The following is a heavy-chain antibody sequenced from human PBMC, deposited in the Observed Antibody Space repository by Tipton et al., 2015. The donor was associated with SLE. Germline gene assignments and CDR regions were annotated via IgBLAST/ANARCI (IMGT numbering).Heavy chain of an antibody. CDR2: IFASGST. CDR3: ARDADYLNAFDI. CDR1: GYSISSGYY. J-gene: IGHJ3*02. D-gene: IGHD3-16*01. V-gene: IGHV4-38-2*02. Sequence: GLVKPSETLSLTCAVSGYSISSGYYWGWIRQSPGKGLEWIGYIFASGSTKYNPSLKRRVSISVDTSKNQFSLKVTSVTAADTAVYYCARDADYLNAFDIWGQGTMVTVSS.